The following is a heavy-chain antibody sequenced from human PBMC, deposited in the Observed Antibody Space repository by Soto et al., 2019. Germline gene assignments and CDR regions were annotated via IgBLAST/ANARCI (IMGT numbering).Heavy chain of an antibody. D-gene: IGHD3-9*01. J-gene: IGHJ5*02. Sequence: GASVKVSCKASGGTFSSYAISWVRQAPGQGLEWMGGIIPIFGTANYAQKFQGRVTITADESTSTAYMELSSLTSEDTAMYYCARDSGFLTGYYPPFDPWGQGTLVTVSS. CDR3: ARDSGFLTGYYPPFDP. V-gene: IGHV1-69*13. CDR1: GGTFSSYA. CDR2: IIPIFGTA.